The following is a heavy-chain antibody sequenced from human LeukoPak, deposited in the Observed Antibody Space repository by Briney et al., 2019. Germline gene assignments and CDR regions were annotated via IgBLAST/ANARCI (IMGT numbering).Heavy chain of an antibody. CDR3: ARDRGSSNPDYGMDV. V-gene: IGHV1-2*02. CDR1: GYTFTGYY. Sequence: ASVKVSCKASGYTFTGYYMHWVRQAPGQGLEWMGWINPNSGGTNYAQKFQGRVTMTRDTSISTAYMELSRLRSDDTAVYYCARDRGSSNPDYGMDVWGQGTTVTVSS. CDR2: INPNSGGT. D-gene: IGHD2-2*01. J-gene: IGHJ6*02.